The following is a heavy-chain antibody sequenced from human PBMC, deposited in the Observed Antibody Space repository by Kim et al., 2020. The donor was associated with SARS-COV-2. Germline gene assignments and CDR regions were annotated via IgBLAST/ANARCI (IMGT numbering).Heavy chain of an antibody. CDR2: ISESGINT. J-gene: IGHJ4*02. Sequence: GGSLRLSCAASGFTFSTHAMSWVRQAPGKGLEWVSSISESGINTHFADSVKGRFTISRDNSMNTLYLQMNSLRTEDTALYYCAKSLRAAAGTGAFDLWGQGTLVTVSS. V-gene: IGHV3-23*01. D-gene: IGHD6-19*01. CDR1: GFTFSTHA. CDR3: AKSLRAAAGTGAFDL.